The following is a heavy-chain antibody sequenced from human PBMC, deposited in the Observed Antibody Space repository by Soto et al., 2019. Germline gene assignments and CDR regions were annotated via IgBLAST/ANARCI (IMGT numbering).Heavy chain of an antibody. Sequence: GGSLRLSCAASGFTFDDYAMHWVRQAPGKGLEWVSGISWNSGSIGYADSVKGRFTISRDNAKNSLYLQMNSLRAEDTALYYCAKGGWTLGYCSGGSCSSAEYFQHCGQGTLVTVSS. CDR1: GFTFDDYA. CDR3: AKGGWTLGYCSGGSCSSAEYFQH. D-gene: IGHD2-15*01. CDR2: ISWNSGSI. J-gene: IGHJ1*01. V-gene: IGHV3-9*01.